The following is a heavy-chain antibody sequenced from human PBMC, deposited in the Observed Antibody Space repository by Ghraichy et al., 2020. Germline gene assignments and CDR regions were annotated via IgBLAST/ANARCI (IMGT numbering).Heavy chain of an antibody. D-gene: IGHD6-13*01. CDR1: GYTFENFG. CDR2: IRVYSVDT. V-gene: IGHV1-18*01. J-gene: IGHJ4*02. Sequence: ASVKVSCQTSGYTFENFGLNWVRQGPGRGLEWLCWIRVYSVDTKYAQKFQGRLTLSTDTATTTAYLDLASLTSDDTGTYYCSRDSRSWGDIDYCGQVTLV. CDR3: SRDSRSWGDIDY.